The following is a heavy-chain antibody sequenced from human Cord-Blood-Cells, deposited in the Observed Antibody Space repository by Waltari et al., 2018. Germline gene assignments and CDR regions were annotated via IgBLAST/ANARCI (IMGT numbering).Heavy chain of an antibody. Sequence: QVQLVESGGGVVQPGRSLRLACDASGFTFQSYGQHWGRQAPGKGLEWVAVISYDGSNKYYADSVKGRFTISRDNSKNTLYLQMNSLRAEDTAVYYCAKTRTTSLFFDYWGQGTLVTVSS. J-gene: IGHJ4*02. CDR2: ISYDGSNK. CDR3: AKTRTTSLFFDY. CDR1: GFTFQSYG. V-gene: IGHV3-30*18.